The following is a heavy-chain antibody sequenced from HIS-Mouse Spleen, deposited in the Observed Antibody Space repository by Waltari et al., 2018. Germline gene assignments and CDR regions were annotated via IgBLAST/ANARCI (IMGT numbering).Heavy chain of an antibody. D-gene: IGHD6-13*01. CDR1: GGSFSGYY. V-gene: IGHV4-34*01. CDR2: VKHRGST. J-gene: IGHJ3*02. Sequence: QVQLQQWGAGLLKPSETLSLTCAVYGGSFSGYYWSWIRQPPGKRLEWSGEVKHRGSTNYNPALKSRVTTSAQKAKNQFSRKLSSVTAEETTGYYCARGQGIAAAGTAFDIWGQGTMVTVSS. CDR3: ARGQGIAAAGTAFDI.